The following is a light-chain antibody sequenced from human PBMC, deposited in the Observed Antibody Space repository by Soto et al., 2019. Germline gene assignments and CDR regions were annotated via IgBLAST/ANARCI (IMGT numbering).Light chain of an antibody. CDR2: GAS. V-gene: IGKV3-15*01. J-gene: IGKJ3*01. Sequence: EIVMTQSPATLSVSPGERATLSCRASQSVGSNLAWYQQKPGQAPRLLIYGASSRPTGIPARFSGSESGTDFTLTISSLQSEDFEVYYCQQYNTWPLPFGPGTKVDIK. CDR1: QSVGSN. CDR3: QQYNTWPLP.